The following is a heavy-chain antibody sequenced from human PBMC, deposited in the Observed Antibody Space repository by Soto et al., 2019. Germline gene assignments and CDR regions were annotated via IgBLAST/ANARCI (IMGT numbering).Heavy chain of an antibody. D-gene: IGHD5-12*01. V-gene: IGHV1-46*01. CDR1: GYTFTNYY. Sequence: QVQLVQSGAEVKEPGATVKISCKASGYTFTNYYLHWVRQAPGQGLEWMGMINPSNGSPTYAQKFRGRVTMTRDTSTSTVYMELSSLRSEDTAVYFCASWDIVATGLDYWGKGTLVTVSS. CDR3: ASWDIVATGLDY. CDR2: INPSNGSP. J-gene: IGHJ4*02.